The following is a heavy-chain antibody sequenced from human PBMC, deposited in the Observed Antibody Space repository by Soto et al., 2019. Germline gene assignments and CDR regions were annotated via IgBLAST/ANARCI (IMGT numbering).Heavy chain of an antibody. V-gene: IGHV4-30-2*01. CDR3: AGMPYTSGLRFDP. CDR2: IYQSGVT. CDR1: GDSYSISTYS. D-gene: IGHD6-19*01. Sequence: SETLSLTCNMSGDSYSISTYSWSWIRQPPGKALQWIGFIYQSGVTSYNPSLASRVSISLDRSNNQCSLKLKSVTAADTAVYFCAGMPYTSGLRFDPWGPGTMVTV. J-gene: IGHJ5*02.